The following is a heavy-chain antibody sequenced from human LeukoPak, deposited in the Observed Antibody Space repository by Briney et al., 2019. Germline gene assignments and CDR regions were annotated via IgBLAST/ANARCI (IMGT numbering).Heavy chain of an antibody. J-gene: IGHJ4*02. V-gene: IGHV3-23*01. CDR2: ISGNGVST. Sequence: GGSLRLSCAVSGFTFNSYAMTWVRQAPGKGLEWVSFISGNGVSTYYADSVKGRFTISRDNSKNTLYLQMNSLRAEDTAVYYCAKGRGSGWAMFDYWGQGTLVTVSS. CDR1: GFTFNSYA. D-gene: IGHD6-19*01. CDR3: AKGRGSGWAMFDY.